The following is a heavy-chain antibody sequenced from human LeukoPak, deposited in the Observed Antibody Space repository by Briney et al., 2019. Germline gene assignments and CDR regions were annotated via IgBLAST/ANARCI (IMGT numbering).Heavy chain of an antibody. D-gene: IGHD2-2*01. CDR3: ARQFVVVPAARKPPFLKTDSRWFDP. CDR1: GYSISNGYY. J-gene: IGHJ5*02. CDR2: IYHSGST. Sequence: PSETLSLTCAVSGYSISNGYYWVWIRQPPGKGLEWIGSIYHSGSTYYNPSLKSRVTISVDTSKNQFSLKLSSVTAADTAVYYCARQFVVVPAARKPPFLKTDSRWFDPWGQGTLVTVSS. V-gene: IGHV4-38-2*01.